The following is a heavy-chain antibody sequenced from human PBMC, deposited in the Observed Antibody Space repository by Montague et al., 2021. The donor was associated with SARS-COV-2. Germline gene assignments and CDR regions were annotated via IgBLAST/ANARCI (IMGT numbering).Heavy chain of an antibody. CDR1: GAAISENTCK. J-gene: IGHJ6*01. CDR2: VSSRGRT. D-gene: IGHD6-19*01. Sequence: SETLSLTCTVSGAAISENTCKWGWIRQPPGKGLEFIASVSSRGRTQYXPSLQSRVTLSVDTSKNEISLKVTSVTAADTSVYYCARLALSGWPSYYLYGLDVWGPGTMITVSS. V-gene: IGHV4-39*01. CDR3: ARLALSGWPSYYLYGLDV.